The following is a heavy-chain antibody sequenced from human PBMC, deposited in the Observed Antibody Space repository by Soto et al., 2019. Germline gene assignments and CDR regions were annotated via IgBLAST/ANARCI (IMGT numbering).Heavy chain of an antibody. CDR2: ISSDGSKK. D-gene: IGHD6-25*01. V-gene: IGHV3-30-3*01. CDR1: GITLSNYA. CDR3: RTGSRFCNTTGCDETFRN. J-gene: IGHJ4*02. Sequence: QVQLVEAGGGVVQPGRSLRLSCAASGITLSNYAMHWVRQAPGKGLEWVALISSDGSKKYYADYVKGRFTLSRDNSNDTPWLQMNSLRDEEKAVYFCRTGSRFCNTTGCDETFRNWGQVTLVTVAS.